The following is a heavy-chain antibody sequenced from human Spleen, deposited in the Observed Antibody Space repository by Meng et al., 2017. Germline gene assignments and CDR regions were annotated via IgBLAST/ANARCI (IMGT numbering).Heavy chain of an antibody. V-gene: IGHV5-51*01. J-gene: IGHJ6*02. Sequence: GESLKISCKGSGYSFTSYWIGWVRQMPGKGLEWMGIIYPGDSDTRYSPSFQGQVTISADKSISTAYLQWGSLMASDTAMYYGARQAIWYSSSGYERGMEVWGQGTMVTVSS. CDR3: ARQAIWYSSSGYERGMEV. CDR2: IYPGDSDT. CDR1: GYSFTSYW. D-gene: IGHD6-13*01.